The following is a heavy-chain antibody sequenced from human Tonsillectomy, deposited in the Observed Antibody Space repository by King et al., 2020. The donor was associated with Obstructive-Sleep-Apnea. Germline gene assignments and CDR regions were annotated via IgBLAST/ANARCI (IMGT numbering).Heavy chain of an antibody. V-gene: IGHV4-30-4*01. CDR3: ARWRGGSGNIDY. CDR2: IYHSGST. CDR1: GGSINSGDYY. D-gene: IGHD3-10*01. J-gene: IGHJ4*02. Sequence: VQLQESGPGLVKPSQTLSLTCTVSGGSINSGDYYWTWIRQPPGKGLEWIGFIYHSGSTYFNPSLRSRVTVSIDTSRNQFSLNLNFGTAADTAVYFCARWRGGSGNIDYWGQGILVTVSS.